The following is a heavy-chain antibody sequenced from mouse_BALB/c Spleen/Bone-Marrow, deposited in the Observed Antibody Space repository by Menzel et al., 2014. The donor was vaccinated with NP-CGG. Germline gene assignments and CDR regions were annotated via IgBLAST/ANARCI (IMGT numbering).Heavy chain of an antibody. Sequence: QVQLQQSGAELVRPGSSVKISCESSGYVFSTYWINWVKQRPGQGLEWIGQIYPGDGDTDYNGKFKDKATLTADKSSNTAYMQHSRLTSEDSAVYFCARGGISVDGWGQGTTLTVSS. V-gene: IGHV1-80*01. CDR1: GYVFSTYW. CDR2: IYPGDGDT. J-gene: IGHJ2*01. CDR3: ARGGISVDG.